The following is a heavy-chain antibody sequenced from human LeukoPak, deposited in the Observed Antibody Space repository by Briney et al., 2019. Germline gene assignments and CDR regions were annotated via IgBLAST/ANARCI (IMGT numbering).Heavy chain of an antibody. V-gene: IGHV3-33*01. J-gene: IGHJ4*02. Sequence: GGSLRLSCVASGFTFSRYGMHWVRQAPGKGLEWVANIWFDGNNKSYADSVQARFNVSRDISENTLCLQMNSLRVEDTAVYYCARDLIPFGVNSGVGYWGQGILVTVSS. CDR1: GFTFSRYG. D-gene: IGHD3-10*01. CDR3: ARDLIPFGVNSGVGY. CDR2: IWFDGNNK.